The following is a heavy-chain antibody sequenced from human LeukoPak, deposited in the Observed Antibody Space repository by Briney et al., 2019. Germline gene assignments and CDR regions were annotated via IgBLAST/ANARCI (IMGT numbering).Heavy chain of an antibody. CDR1: GFTFSTYW. V-gene: IGHV3-7*01. CDR3: ARDFRNAGDY. D-gene: IGHD1-14*01. Sequence: GGSLRLSCAASGFTFSTYWINWVRQAPGKGLEWVAVINQDGNEKYYVDSVKGRFTISRDNAKSSLYLQMNSPRAEDTAVYYCARDFRNAGDYWGQGTLVTVSS. CDR2: INQDGNEK. J-gene: IGHJ4*02.